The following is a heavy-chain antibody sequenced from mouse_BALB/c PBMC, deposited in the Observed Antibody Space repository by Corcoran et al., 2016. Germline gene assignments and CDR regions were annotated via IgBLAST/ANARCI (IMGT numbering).Heavy chain of an antibody. Sequence: EVQLQQSGPELVKPGASVKMSCKASGYTFTSYVMHWVKKKPGQGLEWIGYINPYNDGTKYNEKFKGKATLTSDKSASTAYMELSSLTSEDSGVYYCARLYPGIAMDYLGQGTSVTVSS. CDR3: ARLYPGIAMDY. CDR2: INPYNDGT. J-gene: IGHJ4*01. V-gene: IGHV1S136*01. CDR1: GYTFTSYV.